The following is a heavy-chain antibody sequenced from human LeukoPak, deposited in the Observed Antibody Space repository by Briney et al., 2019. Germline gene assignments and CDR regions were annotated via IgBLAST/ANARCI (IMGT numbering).Heavy chain of an antibody. CDR1: GFRFSDYY. CDR2: ISGSTSSN. J-gene: IGHJ4*02. D-gene: IGHD2/OR15-2a*01. CDR3: ARLSGDY. V-gene: IGHV3-11*06. Sequence: GGSLRLSCTASGFRFSDYYMSWIRQTPGKGLEWISYISGSTSSNYTAYSDSVKGRFTISRDNAKNSLYLQMKNLRPKDTAIYYCARLSGDYWGQGILVSVSS.